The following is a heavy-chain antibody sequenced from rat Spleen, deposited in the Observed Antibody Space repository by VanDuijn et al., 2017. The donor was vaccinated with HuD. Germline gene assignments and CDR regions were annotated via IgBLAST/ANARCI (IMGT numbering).Heavy chain of an antibody. V-gene: IGHV2-43*01. CDR2: IWTGGGT. Sequence: QVQLKESGPGLVQPSQTLSLTCTVSGFSLTSHHVSWVRQSPGKGLEWLGVIWTGGGTAYNSLLKSRLSISRDTSKNQLFLKMSSLQTEDTATYYCARDPYSKPFDYWGQGVMVTVSS. CDR3: ARDPYSKPFDY. J-gene: IGHJ2*01. D-gene: IGHD1-2*01. CDR1: GFSLTSHH.